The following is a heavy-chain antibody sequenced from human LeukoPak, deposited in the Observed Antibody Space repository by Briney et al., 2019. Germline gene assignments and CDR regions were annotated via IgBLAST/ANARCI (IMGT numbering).Heavy chain of an antibody. CDR2: ISSSSSYI. CDR1: GFTFSSYS. Sequence: PGGSLRLSCAASGFTFSSYSMNWVRQAPGKGLEWVSSISSSSSYIYYADSVKGRFTISRDNAKNSLYLQMNSLRAEDMAVYYCASGIAVAGPSVWGQGTLVTVSS. D-gene: IGHD6-19*01. J-gene: IGHJ4*02. V-gene: IGHV3-21*01. CDR3: ASGIAVAGPSV.